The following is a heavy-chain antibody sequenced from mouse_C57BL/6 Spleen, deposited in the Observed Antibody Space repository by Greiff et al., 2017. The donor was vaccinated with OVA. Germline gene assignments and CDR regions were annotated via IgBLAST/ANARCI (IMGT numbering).Heavy chain of an antibody. CDR1: GFTFSSYA. CDR2: ISDGGSYT. CDR3: AREGDSSGPIYAMDY. D-gene: IGHD3-2*02. J-gene: IGHJ4*01. Sequence: EVMLVESGGGLVKPGGSLKLSCAASGFTFSSYAMSWVRQTPEKRLEWVATISDGGSYTYYPDNVKGRFTISRDNAKNNLYLQMSHLKSEDKAMYYCAREGDSSGPIYAMDYWGQGTSVTVSS. V-gene: IGHV5-4*01.